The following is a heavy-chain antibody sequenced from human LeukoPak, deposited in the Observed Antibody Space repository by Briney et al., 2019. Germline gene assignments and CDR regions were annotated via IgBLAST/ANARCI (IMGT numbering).Heavy chain of an antibody. J-gene: IGHJ4*02. CDR2: ISGSGGST. V-gene: IGHV3-23*01. Sequence: PGGSLGLSCAASGFTFSSYAMSWVRQAPGKGLEWVSAISGSGGSTYYADSVKGRFTISRDNSKNTLYLQMNSLRAEDTAVYYCAKDRGYSSGWYPFDYWGQGTLVTVSS. D-gene: IGHD6-19*01. CDR1: GFTFSSYA. CDR3: AKDRGYSSGWYPFDY.